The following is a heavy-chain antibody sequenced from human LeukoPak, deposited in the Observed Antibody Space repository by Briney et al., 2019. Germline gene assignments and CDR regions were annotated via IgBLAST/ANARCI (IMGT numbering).Heavy chain of an antibody. CDR2: LSSSSTYI. CDR1: GFTFSSFS. Sequence: GGSLRLSCAASGFTFSSFSMNWVRQAPGRGLEWVSSLSSSSTYIYYADSVKGRFTISRDNAKNSLCLQMNSLRAEDTAVYYCARAVSGLLWLSDYWGQGTLVTVSS. D-gene: IGHD5-18*01. CDR3: ARAVSGLLWLSDY. J-gene: IGHJ4*02. V-gene: IGHV3-21*01.